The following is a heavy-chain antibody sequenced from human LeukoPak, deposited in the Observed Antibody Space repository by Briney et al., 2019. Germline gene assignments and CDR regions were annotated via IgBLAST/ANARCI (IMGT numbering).Heavy chain of an antibody. J-gene: IGHJ4*02. CDR3: ARLDGSGSYLSLDY. V-gene: IGHV1-8*01. Sequence: GASVKVSCKASGYTFTSYDINWVRQATGQGLEWMGWMNPNSGNTGYAQKFQGRVTMTRNTSISTAYLELSSLRSEDTAVYYCARLDGSGSYLSLDYWGQGTLVTVSS. CDR2: MNPNSGNT. D-gene: IGHD3-10*01. CDR1: GYTFTSYD.